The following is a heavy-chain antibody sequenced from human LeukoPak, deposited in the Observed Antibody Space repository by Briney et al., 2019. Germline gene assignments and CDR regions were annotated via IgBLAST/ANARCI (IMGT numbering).Heavy chain of an antibody. CDR2: IYYSGST. D-gene: IGHD6-19*01. J-gene: IGHJ4*02. CDR1: GGSISSGGYY. Sequence: SETLSLTCTVSGGSISSGGYYWSWIRQHPGTGLEWIGYIYYSGSTYYNPSLKSRVTISVDTSKNQFSLKLSSVTAADTAVYYCARAFGVAVAGKVDYWGQGTLVTVSS. V-gene: IGHV4-31*03. CDR3: ARAFGVAVAGKVDY.